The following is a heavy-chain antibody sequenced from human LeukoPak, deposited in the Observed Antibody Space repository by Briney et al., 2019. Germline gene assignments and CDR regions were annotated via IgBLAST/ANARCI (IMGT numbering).Heavy chain of an antibody. D-gene: IGHD2-21*01. CDR2: IYSSGST. V-gene: IGHV4-61*02. CDR1: GGSISSGSYY. CDR3: ARDSIWFDL. J-gene: IGHJ2*01. Sequence: SETLSLTCTVSGGSISSGSYYWSWIRQPAGKGLEWIGRIYSSGSTDYNPPLKSQVTMSVDTSKNQFSLKLSSVTAADTAVYYCARDSIWFDLWGRGTLVTVSS.